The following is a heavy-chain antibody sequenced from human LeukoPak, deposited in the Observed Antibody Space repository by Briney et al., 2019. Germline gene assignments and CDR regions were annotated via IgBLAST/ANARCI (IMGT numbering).Heavy chain of an antibody. CDR2: ISYDGSNK. Sequence: GRSLRLSCAASGFTFSSYGMHWVRQAPGKGLEWVAVISYDGSNKYYADSVKGRFTISRDNSKNTLYLQMNSLRAEDTAVYYCAKDPLRWLQSGYFDYWGQGTLVAVSS. CDR3: AKDPLRWLQSGYFDY. V-gene: IGHV3-30*18. D-gene: IGHD5-24*01. J-gene: IGHJ4*02. CDR1: GFTFSSYG.